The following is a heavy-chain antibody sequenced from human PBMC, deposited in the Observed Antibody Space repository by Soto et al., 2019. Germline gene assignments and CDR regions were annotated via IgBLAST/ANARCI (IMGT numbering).Heavy chain of an antibody. CDR1: GESFSGYY. J-gene: IGHJ4*02. Sequence: SETLSLTCAVYGESFSGYYWSWIRQPPGKGLEWIGEINHSDSTKYNPSLKSRVTISEDTSKNQLSLKLSSVTAADTAVYYCARLYGSRGPFDYWGQGTLVTVS. D-gene: IGHD6-13*01. CDR3: ARLYGSRGPFDY. CDR2: INHSDST. V-gene: IGHV4-34*01.